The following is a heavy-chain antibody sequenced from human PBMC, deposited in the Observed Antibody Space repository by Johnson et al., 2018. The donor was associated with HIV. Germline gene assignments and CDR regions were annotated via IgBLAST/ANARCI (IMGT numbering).Heavy chain of an antibody. D-gene: IGHD6-13*01. CDR3: AKGSPYTSSWLDALDI. CDR1: GFTFDDYA. J-gene: IGHJ3*02. CDR2: ISWDGGTT. Sequence: VQLVESGGVVVQPGGSLRLSCAASGFTFDDYAMHWVRQGPGKGLEWVSLISWDGGTTYYADSVRGRFTISRDNRKNSLYLQLNSLRAEDTALYYCAKGSPYTSSWLDALDIWGQGTMVTVSS. V-gene: IGHV3-43D*03.